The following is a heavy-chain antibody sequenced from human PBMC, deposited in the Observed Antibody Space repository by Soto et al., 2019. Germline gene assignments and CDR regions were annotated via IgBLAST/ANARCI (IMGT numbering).Heavy chain of an antibody. Sequence: ASVKVSCKASGYTFTGYFFHWVRQAPGQGLEWMGWINPNSGGTNYAQKFQGRVTMTRDTSISTAYMELSRLRSGDTAVYYCARSGYCSSTTCLNWFDPWGQGTLVTVSS. CDR2: INPNSGGT. CDR1: GYTFTGYF. V-gene: IGHV1-2*02. CDR3: ARSGYCSSTTCLNWFDP. D-gene: IGHD2-2*01. J-gene: IGHJ5*02.